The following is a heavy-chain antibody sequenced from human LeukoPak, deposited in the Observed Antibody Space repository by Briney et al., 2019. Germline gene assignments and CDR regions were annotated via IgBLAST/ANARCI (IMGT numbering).Heavy chain of an antibody. J-gene: IGHJ1*01. D-gene: IGHD6-19*01. Sequence: ASVKVSCKASGYTFTSYYMHWVRQAPGQGLEWMGIINPSGGSTSYTQKFQGRVTMTRGTSTSTVYMELSSLRSEDTAVYYCARVSIAVAGTRSSGYFQHWGQGTLVTVSS. CDR2: INPSGGST. CDR3: ARVSIAVAGTRSSGYFQH. CDR1: GYTFTSYY. V-gene: IGHV1-46*01.